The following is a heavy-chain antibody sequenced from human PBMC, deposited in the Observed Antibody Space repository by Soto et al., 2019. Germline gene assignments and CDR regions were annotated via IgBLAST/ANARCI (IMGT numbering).Heavy chain of an antibody. Sequence: LTCTVSGGAISGGEYYWTWSRQPPGKGLEWIGYIYYSGSTYYNPSLKSRVTISVDTSKNQFSLKLSSVTAADTAVYYCARAVDSSGYYYGPLDYWGQGTLVTVSS. CDR1: GGAISGGEYY. J-gene: IGHJ4*02. CDR3: ARAVDSSGYYYGPLDY. V-gene: IGHV4-30-4*01. CDR2: IYYSGST. D-gene: IGHD3-22*01.